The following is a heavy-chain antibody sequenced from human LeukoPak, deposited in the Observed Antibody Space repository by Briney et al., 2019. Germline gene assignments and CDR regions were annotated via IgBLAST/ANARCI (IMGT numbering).Heavy chain of an antibody. CDR2: ISSNGGST. V-gene: IGHV3-64*01. CDR1: GFPFSSYD. CDR3: ARGNYYGSSGYYFFDY. D-gene: IGHD3-22*01. Sequence: GGSLRLSCAASGFPFSSYDMHWVRQAPGKGLEYVSTISSNGGSTYYVNSVKGRFTISRDNSKNTLFLQMGSLRAEDMAVYYCARGNYYGSSGYYFFDYWGQGTLVTVSS. J-gene: IGHJ4*02.